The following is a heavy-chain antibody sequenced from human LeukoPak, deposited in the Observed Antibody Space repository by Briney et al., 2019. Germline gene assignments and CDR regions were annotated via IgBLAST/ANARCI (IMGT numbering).Heavy chain of an antibody. J-gene: IGHJ3*02. CDR2: IYSSGST. CDR3: ARSDGYGLVGI. Sequence: SETLSLTCTVSGGSISSYYWAWIRQPPGKTLEWIGSIYSSGSTYYNPSLKSRVIILIDTSKNHFSLTLSSVTAADTAVYYCARSDGYGLVGIWGQGTMVTVSS. V-gene: IGHV4-39*07. CDR1: GGSISSYY. D-gene: IGHD3-10*01.